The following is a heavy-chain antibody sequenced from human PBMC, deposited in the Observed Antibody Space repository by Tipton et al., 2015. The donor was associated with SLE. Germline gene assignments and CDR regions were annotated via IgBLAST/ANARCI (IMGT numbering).Heavy chain of an antibody. Sequence: SLRLSCAASGFTFTNYNMNWVRQAPGKGVAWVSSITTGNSYIYYEDSVKGRFTISRDNAKNSLYLQRNSLRAEDTAVYYCARGRYSTSWYDAFDIWGQGTMVTVSS. J-gene: IGHJ3*02. CDR1: GFTFTNYN. D-gene: IGHD6-13*01. CDR2: ITTGNSYI. V-gene: IGHV3-21*03. CDR3: ARGRYSTSWYDAFDI.